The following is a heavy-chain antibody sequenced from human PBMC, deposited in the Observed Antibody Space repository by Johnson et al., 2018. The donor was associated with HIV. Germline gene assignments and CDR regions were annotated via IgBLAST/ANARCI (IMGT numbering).Heavy chain of an antibody. J-gene: IGHJ3*02. CDR2: IRYDGSNK. CDR3: AKVDTAMVNAFDI. CDR1: GFTFSSYG. V-gene: IGHV3-30*02. Sequence: VQLVESGGGVVRPGGSLRLSCAASGFTFSSYGMHWVRQAPGKGLEWVAFIRYDGSNKYYADSVKGRFTISRDNSKNTLYLQMNSLRAEDTAVYYCAKVDTAMVNAFDIWGQGTMVTVSS. D-gene: IGHD5-18*01.